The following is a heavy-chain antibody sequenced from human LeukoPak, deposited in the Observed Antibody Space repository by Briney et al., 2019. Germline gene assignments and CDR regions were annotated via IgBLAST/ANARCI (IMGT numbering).Heavy chain of an antibody. V-gene: IGHV4-59*12. CDR1: GGSISSYY. Sequence: SETLSLTCTVSGGSISSYYWSWIRQPPGKGLEWIGYIYYSGSTYYNPSLKSRVTISVDTSKNQFSLKLSSVTAADTAVYYCARAIKSTVVTGGFDYWGQGTLVTVSS. CDR3: ARAIKSTVVTGGFDY. D-gene: IGHD4-23*01. CDR2: IYYSGST. J-gene: IGHJ4*02.